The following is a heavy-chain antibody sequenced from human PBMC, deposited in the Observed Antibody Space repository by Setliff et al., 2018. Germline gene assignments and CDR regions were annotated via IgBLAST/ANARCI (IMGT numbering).Heavy chain of an antibody. V-gene: IGHV4-61*08. J-gene: IGHJ4*02. D-gene: IGHD5-18*01. CDR2: IYYSGST. CDR1: GGSISSGGYY. CDR3: ARGGYSYGLGGFPLDY. Sequence: SETLSLTCAVSGGSISSGGYYWSWIRQPPGKRLEWIGYIYYSGSTNYNPSLESRVTISVDTSKNQFSLRLNSATAADTAVYYCARGGYSYGLGGFPLDYWGQGTLVTVSS.